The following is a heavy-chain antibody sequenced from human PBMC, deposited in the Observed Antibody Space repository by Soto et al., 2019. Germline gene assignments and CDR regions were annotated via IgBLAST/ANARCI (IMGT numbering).Heavy chain of an antibody. CDR2: IFHNGAT. CDR3: ARLDAYNSFDF. V-gene: IGHV4-30-2*01. J-gene: IGHJ4*02. CDR1: GYSINSGGYY. D-gene: IGHD2-2*01. Sequence: PSETLSLTCAVSGYSINSGGYYWSWIRQPPGRGLEWVGYIFHNGATFYNPSLKSRATISVDRSKNQISLNMHSLTAADTAVYYCARLDAYNSFDFWGQGALVTASS.